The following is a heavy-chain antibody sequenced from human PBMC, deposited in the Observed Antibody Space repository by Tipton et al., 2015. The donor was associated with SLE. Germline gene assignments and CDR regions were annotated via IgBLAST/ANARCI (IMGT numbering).Heavy chain of an antibody. Sequence: QLVQSGAEVKKPGTSVKVSCKASGYTFTSYAISWVRQAPGQGLEWMGWISPFNHNTDYAQKFQGRVTMTTDTSTSATYLELRSLRSDDTAVYYCARSLRGYCSSTSCPLDYWGQGTLVTVSS. CDR2: ISPFNHNT. D-gene: IGHD2-2*01. V-gene: IGHV1-18*01. CDR3: ARSLRGYCSSTSCPLDY. J-gene: IGHJ4*02. CDR1: GYTFTSYA.